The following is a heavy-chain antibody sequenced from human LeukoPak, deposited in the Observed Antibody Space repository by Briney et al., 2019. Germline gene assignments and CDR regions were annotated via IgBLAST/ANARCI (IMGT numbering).Heavy chain of an antibody. J-gene: IGHJ4*02. Sequence: ASVKVSCKVSGYTLTELSMHWVRQAPGKGLEWMGGFDPEDGETIYAQKFQGRVTITRDTSASTAYMELSSLRSEDTAVYYCAREYYFDYWGQGTLVTVSS. CDR2: FDPEDGET. CDR1: GYTLTELS. V-gene: IGHV1-24*01. CDR3: AREYYFDY. D-gene: IGHD3-10*01.